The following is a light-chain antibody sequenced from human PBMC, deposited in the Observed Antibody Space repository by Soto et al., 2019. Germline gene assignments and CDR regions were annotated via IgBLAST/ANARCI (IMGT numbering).Light chain of an antibody. Sequence: DIHMTQSPSTLSASVGDRVTITCRASQSISIWLAWYQQKPGRAPNLLIYGTSSLDSGVPSRFSGSVSGTEFTLTISSLQPEDFATYYCHHYNDYSWTFGQGTKVEIK. V-gene: IGKV1-5*03. CDR2: GTS. CDR1: QSISIW. J-gene: IGKJ1*01. CDR3: HHYNDYSWT.